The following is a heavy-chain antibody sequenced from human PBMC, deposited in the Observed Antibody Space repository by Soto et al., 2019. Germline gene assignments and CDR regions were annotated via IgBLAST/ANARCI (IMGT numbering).Heavy chain of an antibody. J-gene: IGHJ6*02. CDR1: GFTFSIYG. CDR3: AKDMTTLSSTLYYYYAMDV. V-gene: IGHV3-30*18. Sequence: VQLVESGGGVVQPGRSLRLSCVASGFTFSIYGMHWVRQAPGKGLEWVAATSSDGSDEYYADSVKGRFTVSRDNSKNTLYLQMNSLRGEDTAVYYCAKDMTTLSSTLYYYYAMDVWGQGTTVTVSS. D-gene: IGHD1-26*01. CDR2: TSSDGSDE.